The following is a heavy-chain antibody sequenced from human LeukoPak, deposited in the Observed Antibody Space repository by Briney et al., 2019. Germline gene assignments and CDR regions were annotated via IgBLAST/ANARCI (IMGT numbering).Heavy chain of an antibody. V-gene: IGHV1-8*03. D-gene: IGHD6-19*01. CDR3: TTLTERYSSGWYLYFDL. J-gene: IGHJ2*01. CDR2: MNPNSGNT. CDR1: GYTFTSYD. Sequence: ASVKVSCKASGYTFTSYDINWVRQATGQGLEWMGWMNPNSGNTGYAQKFQGRVTITRNTSISTAYMELSSLRSEDTAVYYCTTLTERYSSGWYLYFDLWGRGTLVTVSS.